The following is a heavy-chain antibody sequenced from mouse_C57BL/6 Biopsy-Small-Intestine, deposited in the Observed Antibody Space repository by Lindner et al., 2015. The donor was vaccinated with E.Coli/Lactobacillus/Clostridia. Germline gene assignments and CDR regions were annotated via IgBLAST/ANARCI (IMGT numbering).Heavy chain of an antibody. CDR2: ISSGSSLI. V-gene: IGHV5-17*01. D-gene: IGHD2-1*01. Sequence: VQLQESGGGLVKPGGSLKLSCAASGFTFSDYGMNWVRQAPEKGLEWVAYISSGSSLIYYADTVKGRFTISRDNAKNTLSLQMTSLRSEDTAIYSCARDGISSLDYWGQGTALTVSS. CDR1: GFTFSDYG. CDR3: ARDGISSLDY. J-gene: IGHJ2*01.